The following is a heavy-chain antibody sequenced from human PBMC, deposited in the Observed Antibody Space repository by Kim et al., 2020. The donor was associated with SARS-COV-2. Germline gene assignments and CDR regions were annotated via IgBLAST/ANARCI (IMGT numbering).Heavy chain of an antibody. J-gene: IGHJ4*02. CDR3: ASTIGYCATTTCYGVLGY. D-gene: IGHD2-8*01. Sequence: GGSLRLSCAASGFRFSTYGMHWVRQAPGKGLEWVAVVYYDGTSEYYADSVKGRFTISRDNSKNTLFLQMDSLRAEDTALYYCASTIGYCATTTCYGVLGYWGQGTLVTVSS. CDR1: GFRFSTYG. CDR2: VYYDGTSE. V-gene: IGHV3-33*01.